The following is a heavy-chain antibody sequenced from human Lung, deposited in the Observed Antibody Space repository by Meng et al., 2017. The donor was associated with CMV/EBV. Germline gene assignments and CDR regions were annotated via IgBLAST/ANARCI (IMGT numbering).Heavy chain of an antibody. CDR2: IHPHRGDT. Sequence: SVXVSCKASGGTFSSYAISWVRQAPGQGLEWMGWIHPHRGDTNYAQQFQGRVTLTRDTSINTGYMELTRLTSDDTAVYYCARDNNWGPDYWGQGTLVTVSS. J-gene: IGHJ4*02. V-gene: IGHV1-2*02. CDR3: ARDNNWGPDY. D-gene: IGHD7-27*01. CDR1: GGTFSSYA.